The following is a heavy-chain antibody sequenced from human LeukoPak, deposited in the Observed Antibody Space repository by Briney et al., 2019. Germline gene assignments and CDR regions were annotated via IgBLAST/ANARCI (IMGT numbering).Heavy chain of an antibody. CDR3: TRDYGDRYYYYMDV. Sequence: GGSLRLSCTASGFTFGDYAMSWVRQAPGKGLEWVSFIRSKAYGGTTEYAASVKGRFTISRDDSKSIAYLQMNSLKTEDTAVYYCTRDYGDRYYYYMDVWGKGTTVTVSS. CDR1: GFTFGDYA. CDR2: IRSKAYGGTT. D-gene: IGHD4-17*01. J-gene: IGHJ6*03. V-gene: IGHV3-49*04.